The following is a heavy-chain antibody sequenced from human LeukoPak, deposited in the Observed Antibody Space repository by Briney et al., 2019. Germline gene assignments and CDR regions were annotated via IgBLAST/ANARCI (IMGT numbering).Heavy chain of an antibody. Sequence: ASVTVSFTSSGYTFTDYYMHWVRQAPGQGLEWMAWINPNSGGTNHAQKFRGRVTVTRDTYISTAYMELSNLRSDDTAVYYCARDGGGFDIWGQGTMVTVSS. CDR1: GYTFTDYY. CDR3: ARDGGGFDI. V-gene: IGHV1-2*02. D-gene: IGHD2-15*01. CDR2: INPNSGGT. J-gene: IGHJ3*02.